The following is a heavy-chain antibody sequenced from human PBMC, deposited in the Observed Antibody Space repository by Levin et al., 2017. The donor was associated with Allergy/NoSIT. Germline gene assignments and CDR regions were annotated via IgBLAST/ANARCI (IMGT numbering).Heavy chain of an antibody. CDR3: ARHVYSSTRDAFDI. CDR2: IYHSGST. V-gene: IGHV4-39*01. Sequence: PSETLSLTCTVSGASISSSSYYWGWIRQPPGKGLEWVGSIYHSGSTYYNPSLKSRVTISVDMSKNQFSLKLSSVTAADTAVYYCARHVYSSTRDAFDIWGQGTMVTVSS. CDR1: GASISSSSYY. D-gene: IGHD6-13*01. J-gene: IGHJ3*02.